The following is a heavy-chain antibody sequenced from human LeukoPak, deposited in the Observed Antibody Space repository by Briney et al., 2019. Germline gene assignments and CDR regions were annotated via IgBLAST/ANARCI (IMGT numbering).Heavy chain of an antibody. CDR3: ARATSNSYNWFDP. V-gene: IGHV4-30-4*08. D-gene: IGHD6-6*01. Sequence: SQTLSLTCTVSGGSISSGDYYWSWIRQPPGTGLEWIGYIYYSGSTYYNPSLKSRVTISVDTSKNQFSLKLSSVTAADTAVYYCARATSNSYNWFDPWGQGTLVTVSS. J-gene: IGHJ5*02. CDR2: IYYSGST. CDR1: GGSISSGDYY.